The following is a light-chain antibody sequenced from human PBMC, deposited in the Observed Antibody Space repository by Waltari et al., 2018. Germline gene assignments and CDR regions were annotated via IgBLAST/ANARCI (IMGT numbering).Light chain of an antibody. J-gene: IGKJ4*01. CDR3: QQRYNRPLT. CDR2: DAS. Sequence: EILLTQSPSSLSSSPGDRVTISCRASQSIRSNLRWYQQKPGKAPKLLIYDASNWPTGVPSRFSGSGSGTDFTLTISSLEYEDFAAYYCQQRYNRPLTFGGGTKVEIK. CDR1: QSIRSN. V-gene: IGKV3-11*01.